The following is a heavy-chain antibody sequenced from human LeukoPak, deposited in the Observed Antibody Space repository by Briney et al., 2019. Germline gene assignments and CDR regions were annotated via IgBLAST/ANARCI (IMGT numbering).Heavy chain of an antibody. CDR2: ISNSGSSI. J-gene: IGHJ4*02. Sequence: GGSLRLSCAASGFTFSDSYMTWIRQAPGKGLEWVSYISNSGSSIYYADSVKGRFTTSRDNAKGSLYLQMNSLRAEDTAVYYCASTQRGDYFDYWGQGTLVTVSS. D-gene: IGHD2-15*01. CDR1: GFTFSDSY. CDR3: ASTQRGDYFDY. V-gene: IGHV3-11*04.